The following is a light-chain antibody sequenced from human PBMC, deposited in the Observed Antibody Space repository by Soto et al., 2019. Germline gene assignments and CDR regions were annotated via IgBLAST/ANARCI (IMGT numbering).Light chain of an antibody. CDR2: LNSDGSH. CDR3: QTWGTGIVV. Sequence: QPVLTQSPSASASLGASVKLTCTLSSGHSSYAIAWHQQQPEKGPRYLMKLNSDGSHSKGDGIPDRCSGSSSGAERYLTISSLQSEDEADYYCQTWGTGIVVFGAGTKLTVL. CDR1: SGHSSYA. J-gene: IGLJ2*01. V-gene: IGLV4-69*01.